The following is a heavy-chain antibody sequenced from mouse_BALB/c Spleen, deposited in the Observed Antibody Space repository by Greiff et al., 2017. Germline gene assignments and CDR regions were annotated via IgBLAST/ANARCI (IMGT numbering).Heavy chain of an antibody. D-gene: IGHD2-3*01. Sequence: QVQLQQSGAELMKPGASVKISCKATGYTFSSYWIEWVKQRPGHGLEWIGEILPGSGSTNYNEKFKGKATFTADTSSNTAYMQLSSLTSEDSAVYYCARDERWLLPTFAYWGQGTTLTVSS. CDR2: ILPGSGST. J-gene: IGHJ2*01. CDR1: GYTFSSYW. CDR3: ARDERWLLPTFAY. V-gene: IGHV1-9*01.